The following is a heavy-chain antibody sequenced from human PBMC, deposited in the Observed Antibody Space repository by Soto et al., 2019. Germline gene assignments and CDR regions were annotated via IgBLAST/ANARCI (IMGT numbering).Heavy chain of an antibody. J-gene: IGHJ4*02. V-gene: IGHV3-23*01. CDR2: ISGSGGST. CDR1: GFTFSSYA. D-gene: IGHD2-15*01. Sequence: EVQLLESGGGLVQPGGSLRLSCAASGFTFSSYAMSWVRQAPGKGLEWVSAISGSGGSTYYADSVKGRFTISRDNSKNTLYLQMNSLRAKGKAVYYCATGCGYCSGGSCSVQASDYWGQGTLVTVSS. CDR3: ATGCGYCSGGSCSVQASDY.